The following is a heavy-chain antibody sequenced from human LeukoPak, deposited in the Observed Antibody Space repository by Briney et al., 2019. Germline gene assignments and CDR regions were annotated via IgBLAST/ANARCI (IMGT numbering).Heavy chain of an antibody. V-gene: IGHV4-59*12. CDR2: IYHSGTT. CDR3: ARGGDSSAYYLLDAFDS. Sequence: SETLSLTCTVSGGSITSYFWTWFRQPPGKGLEWIGYIYHSGTTNYNPSLKSRVSISVDTSKNQFSLKLSSVTAADTAVYYCARGGDSSAYYLLDAFDSWGQGTMVTVSS. J-gene: IGHJ3*02. D-gene: IGHD3-22*01. CDR1: GGSITSYF.